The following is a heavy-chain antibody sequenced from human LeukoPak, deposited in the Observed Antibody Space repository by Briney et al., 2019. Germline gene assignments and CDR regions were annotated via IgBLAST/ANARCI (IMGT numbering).Heavy chain of an antibody. V-gene: IGHV3-21*01. CDR2: ISSSSSYI. CDR1: GFTFSSYS. D-gene: IGHD2-2*01. CDR3: ARGASARQDY. J-gene: IGHJ4*02. Sequence: PGGSLRLSCAASGFTFSSYSMSWVRQAPGKGLEWVSSISSSSSYIYYADSVKGRFTISRDNAKNSLYLQMNSLRAEDTAVYYCARGASARQDYWGQGTLVTVSS.